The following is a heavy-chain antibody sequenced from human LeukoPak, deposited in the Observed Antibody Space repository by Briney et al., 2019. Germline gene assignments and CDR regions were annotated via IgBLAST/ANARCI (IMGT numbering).Heavy chain of an antibody. J-gene: IGHJ3*02. D-gene: IGHD5-18*01. CDR2: IYTSGST. CDR1: GGSISSYY. Sequence: SETLSLTCTVSGGSISSYYWSWIRQPAQKGLEWIWRIYTSGSTNYNPSLTSRVTMSVDTSKNQFSLKLSSVAAADTAVYYCATTMKSYGSRNDAFDIWGQGTMVTVSS. V-gene: IGHV4-4*07. CDR3: ATTMKSYGSRNDAFDI.